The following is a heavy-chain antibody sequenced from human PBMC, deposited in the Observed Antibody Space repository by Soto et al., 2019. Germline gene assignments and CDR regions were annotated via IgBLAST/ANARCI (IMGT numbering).Heavy chain of an antibody. CDR1: GGSINTFY. D-gene: IGHD5-12*01. CDR3: AREGSYSAYNFAHGIQLWFFDF. V-gene: IGHV4-4*07. J-gene: IGHJ4*02. Sequence: QVRLQESGPGLLKPSETLSLTCTVSGGSINTFYWSWVRQPAGKGLEWIGRIFSSGSTSFNPSLESRVAMSVDTSKNHFSLNLSYVTAADMAVYYCAREGSYSAYNFAHGIQLWFFDFWGQGALVTVSS. CDR2: IFSSGST.